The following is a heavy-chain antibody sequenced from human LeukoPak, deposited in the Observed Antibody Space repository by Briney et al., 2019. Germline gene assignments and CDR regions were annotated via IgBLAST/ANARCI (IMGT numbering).Heavy chain of an antibody. D-gene: IGHD2-2*02. Sequence: GGSLRLSCAASGFTFSSYAMSWVRQAPGKGLEWVSAISGSGGSTYYADSVKGRFTISRDNSKNTLYLQMNSLRAEDTAVYYCAKDRDVVVPAAIRGTNWFDPWGQGTLVTVSS. V-gene: IGHV3-23*01. CDR3: AKDRDVVVPAAIRGTNWFDP. CDR1: GFTFSSYA. CDR2: ISGSGGST. J-gene: IGHJ5*02.